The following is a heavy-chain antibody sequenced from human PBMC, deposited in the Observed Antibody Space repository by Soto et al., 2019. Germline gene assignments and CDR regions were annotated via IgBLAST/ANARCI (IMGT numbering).Heavy chain of an antibody. CDR2: IYYSGST. D-gene: IGHD4-17*01. CDR1: GGSISSGGYY. CDR3: ATPTVTTKNFDY. J-gene: IGHJ4*02. Sequence: SETLSLTCTVSGGSISSGGYYWSWIRQHPGKGLEWIGYIYYSGSTYYNPSLKSRVTISVDTSKNQFSLKLSSVTAADTAVYYCATPTVTTKNFDYWGQGTLVTVSS. V-gene: IGHV4-31*03.